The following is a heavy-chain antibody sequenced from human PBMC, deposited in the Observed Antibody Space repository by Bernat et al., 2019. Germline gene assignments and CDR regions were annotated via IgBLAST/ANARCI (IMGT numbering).Heavy chain of an antibody. J-gene: IGHJ4*02. CDR2: TFSDGRNI. D-gene: IGHD3-3*01. Sequence: QVQLVESGGGVVQPGRSLRLSCEASGFTLSTYGMHWVRQAPGKGLEWVAVTFSDGRNIYYADSVKGRFTISRDNSKNTLSVQMNSLRAEGTAVYYCARAFWSGYSPLDYWGQGTLVTVS. CDR1: GFTLSTYG. V-gene: IGHV3-33*01. CDR3: ARAFWSGYSPLDY.